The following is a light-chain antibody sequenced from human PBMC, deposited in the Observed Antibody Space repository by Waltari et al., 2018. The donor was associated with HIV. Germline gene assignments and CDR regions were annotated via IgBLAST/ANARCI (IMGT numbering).Light chain of an antibody. CDR3: ASWDDSLNGVV. CDR2: DNN. Sequence: QSVPTQPPSASGTPGQRVTISCSGSSSNIGANTVNWYQQLPGSAPKLLIFDNNQRPSDVPDRFSGSKSGTSASLAISRLQSKDEADYFCASWDDSLNGVVFGGGTKLTVL. CDR1: SSNIGANT. V-gene: IGLV1-44*01. J-gene: IGLJ2*01.